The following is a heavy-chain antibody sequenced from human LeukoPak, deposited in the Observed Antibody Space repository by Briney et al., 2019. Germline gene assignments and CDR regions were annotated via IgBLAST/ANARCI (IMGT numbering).Heavy chain of an antibody. CDR1: GGSISSSNAY. Sequence: SETLSLTCTVSGGSISSSNAYWGWRRQPQGKGVEWIGSIYYSKKKYKNPSKKSRVTIREDKEKNQYSLTLGSVSATDTAVYYCASPRGFSYGYFDNWGQGTLVTVSS. D-gene: IGHD5-18*01. CDR2: IYYSKKK. J-gene: IGHJ4*02. V-gene: IGHV4-39*01. CDR3: ASPRGFSYGYFDN.